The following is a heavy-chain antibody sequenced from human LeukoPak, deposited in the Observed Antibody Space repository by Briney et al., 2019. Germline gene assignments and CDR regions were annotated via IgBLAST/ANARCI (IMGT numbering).Heavy chain of an antibody. CDR1: GYTFTSYY. V-gene: IGHV1-46*01. CDR3: AREASPGSSSWYKAFDI. J-gene: IGHJ3*02. Sequence: ASVKVSCKASGYTFTSYYMHWVRQAPGQGLEWMGIINPSGGSTSYAQKFQGRVTMTRDTSTSTVYMELSSLRSEDTAVYYCAREASPGSSSWYKAFDIWGQGTMVTVSS. CDR2: INPSGGST. D-gene: IGHD6-13*01.